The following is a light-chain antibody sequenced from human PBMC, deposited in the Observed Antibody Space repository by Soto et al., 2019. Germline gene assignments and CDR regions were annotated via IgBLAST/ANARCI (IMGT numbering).Light chain of an antibody. CDR2: EGS. CDR3: CSYAGSRSFVV. V-gene: IGLV2-23*03. Sequence: QSALTQPASVSGSPGQSITISCTGTSSDVGSYNLVSWYQQHPGKAPKLIIYEGSKRPSGVSNRFSGSKSGNTASLTISGLQAEDEADYSCCSYAGSRSFVVFGGGTKLTVL. CDR1: SSDVGSYNL. J-gene: IGLJ2*01.